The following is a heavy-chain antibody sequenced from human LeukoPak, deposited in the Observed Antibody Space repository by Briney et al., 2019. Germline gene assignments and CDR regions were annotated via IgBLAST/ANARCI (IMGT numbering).Heavy chain of an antibody. CDR3: ARDVAVAGANNWFDP. J-gene: IGHJ5*02. V-gene: IGHV3-20*03. Sequence: GGSLRLSSAASGFTFDDYGMSWVRQAPGKGLEWVSGINWNGGSTGYADSVKGRFTISRDNAKNSLYLQMNSLRAEDTALYYCARDVAVAGANNWFDPWGQGTLVTVPS. CDR1: GFTFDDYG. CDR2: INWNGGST. D-gene: IGHD6-19*01.